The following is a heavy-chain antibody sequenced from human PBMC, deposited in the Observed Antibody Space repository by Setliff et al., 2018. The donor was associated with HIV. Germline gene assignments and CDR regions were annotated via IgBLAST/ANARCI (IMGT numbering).Heavy chain of an antibody. J-gene: IGHJ6*03. CDR3: VRTASSSWWGVYYYYYIDL. D-gene: IGHD2-8*02. V-gene: IGHV4-39*01. CDR1: GGSISGSNYV. CDR2: IHYTGST. Sequence: SETLSLTCTVFGGSISGSNYVWGWIRQTPRKGLEWIGTIHYTGSTYYNPSLESRITISVDTSKNQFSLRLNPVSAADTAVYYCVRTASSSWWGVYYYYYIDLWGKGTTVTVSS.